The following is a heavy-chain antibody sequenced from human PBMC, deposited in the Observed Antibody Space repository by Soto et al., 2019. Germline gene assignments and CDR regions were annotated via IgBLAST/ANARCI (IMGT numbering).Heavy chain of an antibody. CDR3: ARVFAPGFLEWFGAFDI. D-gene: IGHD3-3*01. CDR1: VFTFSSYS. CDR2: ISSSSSYI. V-gene: IGHV3-21*01. Sequence: GLSLRLSCAXSVFTFSSYSMNWVLQTPVKVLEWVSSISSSSSYIYYADSVKGRFTISRDNAKNSLYLQMNSLRAEDTAVYYCARVFAPGFLEWFGAFDIWGQGTMVTVSS. J-gene: IGHJ3*02.